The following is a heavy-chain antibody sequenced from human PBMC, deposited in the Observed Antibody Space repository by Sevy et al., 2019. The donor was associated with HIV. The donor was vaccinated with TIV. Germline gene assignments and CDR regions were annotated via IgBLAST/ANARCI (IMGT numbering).Heavy chain of an antibody. Sequence: SETLSLTCTVSGGSISSGGYYWSWIRQHPGKGLEWIGYIYYSGSTYYNPSLKSRVTISVDTSKNQFSLKLSSVTAAVTAVYYCARANDDFWSGYSPAKYYFDYWGQGTLVTVSS. D-gene: IGHD3-3*01. CDR2: IYYSGST. V-gene: IGHV4-31*03. CDR3: ARANDDFWSGYSPAKYYFDY. CDR1: GGSISSGGYY. J-gene: IGHJ4*02.